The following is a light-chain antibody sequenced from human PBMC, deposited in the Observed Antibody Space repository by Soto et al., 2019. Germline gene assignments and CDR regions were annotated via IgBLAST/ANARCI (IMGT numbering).Light chain of an antibody. CDR3: MQSLETPWT. CDR2: LGF. CDR1: QSLLHSNGYNY. V-gene: IGKV2-28*01. J-gene: IGKJ1*01. Sequence: DIAMTQSPLALPVTPGEAASISCRSSQSLLHSNGYNYVDWYLQKPGQSPQLLIYLGFSRASGVPDRFSGSGSVTDFTLKISRVEAGDVGVYYCMQSLETPWTFGQGNKMDVK.